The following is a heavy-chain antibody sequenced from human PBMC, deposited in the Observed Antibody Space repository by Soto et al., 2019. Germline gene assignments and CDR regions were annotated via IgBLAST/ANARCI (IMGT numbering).Heavy chain of an antibody. Sequence: PGESLKISCKGSGYSFTSYWIGWVRQMPGKGLEWMGIIYPGDSDTRYSPSFQGQVTISADKSISTAYLQWSSLKASDTAMYYCARPSPSYYYDSSEAMFAFDIWGQGTMVTVSS. CDR3: ARPSPSYYYDSSEAMFAFDI. J-gene: IGHJ3*02. CDR1: GYSFTSYW. V-gene: IGHV5-51*01. D-gene: IGHD3-22*01. CDR2: IYPGDSDT.